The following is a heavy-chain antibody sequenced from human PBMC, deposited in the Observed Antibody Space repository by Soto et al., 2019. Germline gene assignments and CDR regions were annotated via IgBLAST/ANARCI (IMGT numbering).Heavy chain of an antibody. D-gene: IGHD2-15*01. CDR2: ISAGGGST. Sequence: GGSLRLSCAASGFTFTSYAVSWVRQAPGKGLEWVSTISAGGGSTYFADSVKGRFTISRANAKNTSYLQVSRLRADDTAVYYCASPAFRDTGYFDYSRQGTPVTVS. CDR1: GFTFTSYA. J-gene: IGHJ4*02. V-gene: IGHV3-23*01. CDR3: ASPAFRDTGYFDY.